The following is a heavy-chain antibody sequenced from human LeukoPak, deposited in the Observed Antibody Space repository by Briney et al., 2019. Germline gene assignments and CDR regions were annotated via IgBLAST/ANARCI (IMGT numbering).Heavy chain of an antibody. CDR1: GFTFSSYA. D-gene: IGHD2-15*01. J-gene: IGHJ4*02. V-gene: IGHV3-23*01. Sequence: GGSLRLSCAASGFTFSSYAMSWVRQAPGKGLEWVSAISGSGGSTYYADSVKGRFTISRDSSKNTLYLQMNSLRAEDTAVYYCARVSRGYCSGGSCYSGDYSCDYWGQGTLVTVSS. CDR3: ARVSRGYCSGGSCYSGDYSCDY. CDR2: ISGSGGST.